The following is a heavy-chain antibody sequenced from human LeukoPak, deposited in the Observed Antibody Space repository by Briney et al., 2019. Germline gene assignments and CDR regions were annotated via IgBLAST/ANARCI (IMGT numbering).Heavy chain of an antibody. J-gene: IGHJ4*02. CDR3: ARQSVRAIAIAARPGNYFDY. CDR2: IYYSGNT. V-gene: IGHV4-39*01. CDR1: GGSISSSSDY. D-gene: IGHD6-6*01. Sequence: PSETLYLTCTVSGGSISSSSDYWGWIRQPPGKGLEWIGSIYYSGNTYYNPSLKSRVTISLDTSKNQFSLKLSSVTAADTAVYYCARQSVRAIAIAARPGNYFDYWGQGTLVTVSS.